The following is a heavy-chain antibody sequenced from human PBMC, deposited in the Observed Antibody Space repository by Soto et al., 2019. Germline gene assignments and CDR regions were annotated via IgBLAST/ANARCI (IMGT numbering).Heavy chain of an antibody. V-gene: IGHV1-18*01. CDR2: ISAYNGNT. CDR1: GYTFTSYG. Sequence: QVQLVQSGAEVKKPGASVKVSCKASGYTFTSYGISWVRQAPGQGLEWMGWISAYNGNTNYAQKLQGRVTMTTDTSTCTAYMELRSLISDDTAVYYCARSNFIPSQTYCYCAGMDFWGQGTTVTVSS. CDR3: ARSNFIPSQTYCYCAGMDF. D-gene: IGHD7-27*01. J-gene: IGHJ6*02.